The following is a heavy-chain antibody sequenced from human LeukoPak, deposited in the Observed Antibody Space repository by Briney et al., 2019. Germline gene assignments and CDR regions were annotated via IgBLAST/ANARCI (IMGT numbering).Heavy chain of an antibody. CDR2: ISSNSSYI. J-gene: IGHJ6*03. Sequence: GWSLRLSCAASGFTFSSYSMNWVRQAPGKGLEGVSSISSNSSYIYYADSVKGRFTISRDNAKNSLYLQMNSLRAEDTAVYYCARGGPQYPHNPVEMATNVPYYYYYMDVWGKGTTVTVSS. CDR1: GFTFSSYS. D-gene: IGHD5-24*01. CDR3: ARGGPQYPHNPVEMATNVPYYYYYMDV. V-gene: IGHV3-21*01.